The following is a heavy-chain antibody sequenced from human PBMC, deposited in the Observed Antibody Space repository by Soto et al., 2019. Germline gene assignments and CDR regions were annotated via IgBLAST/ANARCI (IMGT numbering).Heavy chain of an antibody. CDR2: ISYKGGST. Sequence: GGSLRLSCAASGFTLSDFSMHWVRQAAGKGLEFVSAISYKGGSTYYADSVKGRFTISRDNSKNTLYLQMDSLRAEDTAVYYCAKGLSVIQEWIIDGHWGQGTQVTVSS. D-gene: IGHD5-18*01. CDR1: GFTLSDFS. J-gene: IGHJ4*02. V-gene: IGHV3-64*02. CDR3: AKGLSVIQEWIIDGH.